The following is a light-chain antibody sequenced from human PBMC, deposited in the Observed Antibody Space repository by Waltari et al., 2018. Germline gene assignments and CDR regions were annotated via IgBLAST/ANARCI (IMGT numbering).Light chain of an antibody. CDR1: QSISSW. CDR2: KAS. V-gene: IGKV1-5*03. CDR3: QQYNTYPLT. J-gene: IGKJ4*01. Sequence: DIQMTQSLSTLSASVGDRITITCRASQSISSWFAWYQKKPGKAPNFLIYKASSLESGVPSRFSGSGSGTEFTLTISSLQPDDFATYYCQQYNTYPLTFGGGTKVEIK.